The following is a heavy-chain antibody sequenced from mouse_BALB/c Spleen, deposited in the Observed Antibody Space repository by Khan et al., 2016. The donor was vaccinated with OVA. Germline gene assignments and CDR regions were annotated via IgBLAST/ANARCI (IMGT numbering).Heavy chain of an antibody. V-gene: IGHV1-7*01. CDR2: IDPSTDYT. Sequence: LEESGAELAKPGASVKMSCKASGYTFTIYWMHWVKQRPGQGLAWIGYIDPSTDYTEYNQKFKDKATLTADKSSSTAYMQLTSLTSEDSAVYYCVNHGSSSAWFTYWGQGTLVTVSA. CDR3: VNHGSSSAWFTY. CDR1: GYTFTIYW. D-gene: IGHD1-1*01. J-gene: IGHJ3*01.